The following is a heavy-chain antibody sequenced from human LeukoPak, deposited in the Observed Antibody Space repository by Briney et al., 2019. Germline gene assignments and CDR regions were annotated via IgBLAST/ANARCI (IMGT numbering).Heavy chain of an antibody. CDR2: IIPILGIA. J-gene: IGHJ4*02. V-gene: IGHV1-69*02. CDR3: ARGSRIHRETIFGVVTPGY. Sequence: ASVKVSCKASGGTFSSYTISWVRQAPGQGLEWMGRIIPILGIANYAQKFQGRVTMTRNTSISTAYMELSSLRSEDTAVYYCARGSRIHRETIFGVVTPGYWGQGTLVTVSS. D-gene: IGHD3-3*01. CDR1: GGTFSSYT.